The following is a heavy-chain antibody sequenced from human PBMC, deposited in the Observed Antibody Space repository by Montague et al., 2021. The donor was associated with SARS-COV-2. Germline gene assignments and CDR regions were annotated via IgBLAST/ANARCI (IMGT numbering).Heavy chain of an antibody. CDR3: ARGGGYYSYGMDV. J-gene: IGHJ6*02. V-gene: IGHV3-53*01. CDR1: GFTVSSNY. Sequence: SLRLSCAASGFTVSSNYMSWVRQAPGKGLQWVSVIYSGGSTYSADSVKGRFTVSRDNSKNTLILQMNSLRAEDTAVYYCARGGGYYSYGMDVWGQGTTVTVS. CDR2: IYSGGST. D-gene: IGHD2-15*01.